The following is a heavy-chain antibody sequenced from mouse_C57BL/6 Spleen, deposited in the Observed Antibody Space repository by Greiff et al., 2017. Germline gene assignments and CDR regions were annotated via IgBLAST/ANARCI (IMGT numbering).Heavy chain of an antibody. Sequence: VQVVESGPGLVAPSPSLSITCTVSGFSLTSYAISWVRQPPGKGLEWLGVIWTGGDTNYHSALKYRLSISKDNSKSQVFLKMNSLQTDDTARYYCAGDYCGSSYVKEYYAMDDWGKGTSVTVSS. CDR1: GFSLTSYA. D-gene: IGHD1-1*01. CDR3: AGDYCGSSYVKEYYAMDD. J-gene: IGHJ4*01. CDR2: IWTGGDT. V-gene: IGHV2-9-1*01.